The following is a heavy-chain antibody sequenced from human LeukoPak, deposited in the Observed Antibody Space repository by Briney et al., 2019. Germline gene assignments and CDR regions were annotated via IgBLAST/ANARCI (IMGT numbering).Heavy chain of an antibody. J-gene: IGHJ4*02. CDR3: VGDQVDDTGYLR. CDR1: GFIFSTYT. V-gene: IGHV3-64D*06. D-gene: IGHD5-12*01. Sequence: GGSLRLSCSASGFIFSTYTMYWVRQAPGKGLEYVSVINSDGRTTYYIDSVKGRFTISRDNSKNTLYLQMSSLRADDTAVYYCVGDQVDDTGYLRWGQGTRVTVSA. CDR2: INSDGRTT.